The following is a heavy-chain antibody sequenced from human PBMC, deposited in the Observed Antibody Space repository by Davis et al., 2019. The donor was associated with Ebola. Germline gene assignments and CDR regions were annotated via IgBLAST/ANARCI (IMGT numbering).Heavy chain of an antibody. CDR3: TTPGGQESGYDVFDI. CDR2: INPNDGRT. V-gene: IGHV1-46*03. Sequence: ASVQVSCKASGYTFTNYYMHWVRQAPGQGLEWMGMINPNDGRTIYAQKFQGRVTATRDTSTTTVYMDLSSLRSEDTALDYCTTPGGQESGYDVFDIWGKGTTVTVSS. D-gene: IGHD5-12*01. J-gene: IGHJ6*04. CDR1: GYTFTNYY.